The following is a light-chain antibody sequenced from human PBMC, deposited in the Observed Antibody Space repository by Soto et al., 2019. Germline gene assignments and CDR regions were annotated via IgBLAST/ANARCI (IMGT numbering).Light chain of an antibody. J-gene: IGKJ3*01. Sequence: DIQMTQSPSSLSASVGDRVTNSCQASQDIIIFLNWYQQKPGKAPKLLIYDASNLERGVPSRFSGCRSGEDFTFTIAVLEPAEISTYFCQQYDNLPSTFGTGTKVDVK. CDR2: DAS. V-gene: IGKV1-33*01. CDR3: QQYDNLPST. CDR1: QDIIIF.